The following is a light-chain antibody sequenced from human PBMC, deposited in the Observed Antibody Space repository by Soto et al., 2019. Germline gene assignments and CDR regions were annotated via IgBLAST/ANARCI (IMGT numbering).Light chain of an antibody. CDR2: GAS. V-gene: IGKV1-5*01. Sequence: DIQITQSPSTMSASVGDRFTITCRASQSIRSGLAWYQQKPGKAPKLLIYGASSLESGAPSRFSGSGSGKEFTITISSLQPDYAATYYCQQYNTYYTFGQGTKVDIK. CDR3: QQYNTYYT. J-gene: IGKJ2*01. CDR1: QSIRSG.